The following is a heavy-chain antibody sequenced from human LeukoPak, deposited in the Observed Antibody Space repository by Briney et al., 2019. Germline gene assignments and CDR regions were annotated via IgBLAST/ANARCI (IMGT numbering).Heavy chain of an antibody. J-gene: IGHJ4*02. CDR1: GFTLSSYS. V-gene: IGHV3-48*01. CDR3: ARDQEQWLGGYFDY. D-gene: IGHD6-19*01. Sequence: QPGGSLRLSCAASGFTLSSYSMNWVRQAPGKGLEWVSYISSSSSTIYYADSVKGRFTISRDNAKNSLYLQMNSLRAEDTAVYYCARDQEQWLGGYFDYWGQGTLVTVSS. CDR2: ISSSSSTI.